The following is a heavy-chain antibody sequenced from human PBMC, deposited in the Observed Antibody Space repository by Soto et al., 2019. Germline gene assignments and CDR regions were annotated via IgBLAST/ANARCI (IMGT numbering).Heavy chain of an antibody. D-gene: IGHD2-15*01. V-gene: IGHV3-66*01. CDR3: ARDDVLCDGGRCYGLPLDV. J-gene: IGHJ6*04. CDR2: IQSGGPT. Sequence: EVHLVASGGGLVQPGGSLRLSCAASGFTVSSKYMSWVRQAPGKGLEWVSLIQSGGPTYYADSVKGRFTISRDTSENTLHLQMDSLRAEDTAVYYCARDDVLCDGGRCYGLPLDVWGKGTTVTVAS. CDR1: GFTVSSKY.